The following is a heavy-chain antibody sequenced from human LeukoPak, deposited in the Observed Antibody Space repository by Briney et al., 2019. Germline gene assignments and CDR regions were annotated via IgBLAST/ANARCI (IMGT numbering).Heavy chain of an antibody. Sequence: SSETLSLTCTVSGGSISSSSYYWGWIRQPPGKGLEWIGSIYYSGSTYYNPSLKSRVTISVDTSKNQFSLKLSSVTAADTAVCYCASPRHGSSWYSFDYWGQGTLVTVSS. D-gene: IGHD6-13*01. CDR3: ASPRHGSSWYSFDY. J-gene: IGHJ4*02. V-gene: IGHV4-39*01. CDR2: IYYSGST. CDR1: GGSISSSSYY.